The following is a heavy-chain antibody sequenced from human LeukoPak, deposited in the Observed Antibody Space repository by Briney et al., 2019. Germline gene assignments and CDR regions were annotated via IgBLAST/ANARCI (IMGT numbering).Heavy chain of an antibody. CDR1: GGSISSSSYY. CDR3: ARNSYYGSGSFNY. Sequence: PSETLSFTCNVSGGSISSSSYYWGWIRQPPGKGLEWIGSFYYSGSTDYNPSLKTRVTISVDTSKNQFSLKLSSVTAADTAVYYCARNSYYGSGSFNYWGQGTLVTVSS. CDR2: FYYSGST. V-gene: IGHV4-39*07. D-gene: IGHD3-10*01. J-gene: IGHJ4*02.